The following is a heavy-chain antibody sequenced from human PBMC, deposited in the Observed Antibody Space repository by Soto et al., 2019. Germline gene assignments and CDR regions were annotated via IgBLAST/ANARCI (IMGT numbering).Heavy chain of an antibody. CDR3: AKDLGFTRTYFDY. D-gene: IGHD2-15*01. J-gene: IGHJ4*02. Sequence: EVQVLESGGGLVQPGGSLRLSCAASGFAFSSYAMTWVRQAPGKGLEWVSSISGRGGSTYYADSVKGRFTISRDNSKNTLYLQMNSLRADDTALYYCAKDLGFTRTYFDYWGQGTLVTVSS. CDR2: ISGRGGST. CDR1: GFAFSSYA. V-gene: IGHV3-23*01.